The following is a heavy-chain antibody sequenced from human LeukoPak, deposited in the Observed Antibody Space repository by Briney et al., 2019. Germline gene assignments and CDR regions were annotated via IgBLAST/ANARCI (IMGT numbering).Heavy chain of an antibody. CDR2: IYYSGST. D-gene: IGHD5-24*01. Sequence: SETLSLTCTVSGGSISSYYWSWTRQPPGKGLEWIGYIYYSGSTNYNPSLKSRVTISVDTSKNQFSLKLSSVTAADTAVYYCARAVEMASFWSFDYWGQGTLVTVSS. J-gene: IGHJ4*02. CDR3: ARAVEMASFWSFDY. V-gene: IGHV4-59*01. CDR1: GGSISSYY.